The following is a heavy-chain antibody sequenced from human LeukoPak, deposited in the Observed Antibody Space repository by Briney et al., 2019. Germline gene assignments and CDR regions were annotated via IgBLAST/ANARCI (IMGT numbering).Heavy chain of an antibody. Sequence: GGSPRLSCAASGFTFSSYSMNWVRQAPGKGLEWVSSISSSSSYIYYADSVKGRFTISRDNAKNSLYLQMNSLRAEDTAVYYCARDLRYSLLRDAFDIWGQGTMVTVSS. CDR3: ARDLRYSLLRDAFDI. CDR2: ISSSSSYI. CDR1: GFTFSSYS. V-gene: IGHV3-21*01. D-gene: IGHD6-13*01. J-gene: IGHJ3*02.